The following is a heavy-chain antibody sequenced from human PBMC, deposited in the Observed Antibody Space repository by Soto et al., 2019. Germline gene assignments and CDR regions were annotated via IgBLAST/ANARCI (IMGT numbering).Heavy chain of an antibody. CDR2: ISYDGSNK. Sequence: GGSLRLSCAASGFTFSSYGMHWVRQAPGKGLEWVAVISYDGSNKYYADSVKGRFTISRDNSKNTLYLQMNSLRAEDTAVYYCAKDRRSSSSWYYGMDVWGQGTTVTVSS. J-gene: IGHJ6*02. D-gene: IGHD6-6*01. CDR1: GFTFSSYG. CDR3: AKDRRSSSSWYYGMDV. V-gene: IGHV3-30*18.